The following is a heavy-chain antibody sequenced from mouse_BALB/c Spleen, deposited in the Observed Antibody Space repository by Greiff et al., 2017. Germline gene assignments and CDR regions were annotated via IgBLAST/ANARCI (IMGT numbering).Heavy chain of an antibody. CDR2: ISYSGST. Sequence: EVKLMESGPGLVKPSQSLSLTCTVTGYSITSDYAWNWIRQFPGNKLEWMGYISYSGSTSYNPSLKSRISITRDTSKNQFFLQLNSVTTEDTATYYCASGWLLLYYFDYWGQGTTLTVSS. V-gene: IGHV3-2*02. CDR3: ASGWLLLYYFDY. D-gene: IGHD2-3*01. J-gene: IGHJ2*01. CDR1: GYSITSDYA.